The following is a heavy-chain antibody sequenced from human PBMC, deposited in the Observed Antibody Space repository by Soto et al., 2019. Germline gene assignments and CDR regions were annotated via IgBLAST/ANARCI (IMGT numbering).Heavy chain of an antibody. D-gene: IGHD2-15*01. CDR1: GYSFTSYW. CDR2: IDPSDSYT. CDR3: ARHVMDIVVVVAASDPEYYGMDV. J-gene: IGHJ6*02. V-gene: IGHV5-10-1*01. Sequence: PGESLKISCKGSGYSFTSYWISWVRQMPGKGLEWMGRIDPSDSYTNYSPSFQGHVTISADKSISTAYLQWSSLKASDTAMYYCARHVMDIVVVVAASDPEYYGMDVWGQGTTVTVSS.